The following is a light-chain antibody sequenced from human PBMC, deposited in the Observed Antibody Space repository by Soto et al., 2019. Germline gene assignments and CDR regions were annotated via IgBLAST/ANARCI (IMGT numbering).Light chain of an antibody. J-gene: IGKJ1*01. V-gene: IGKV3-20*01. Sequence: ENVLTQSPGTLSLSPGERATLSCRASQSVSSNFLAWYQQKPCQAPRLLIYGASNRATGIPDRFRGSGSGTDFTLTISRLEPEDFAVYYCQQYDSSPRTFGQGTKVDIK. CDR3: QQYDSSPRT. CDR1: QSVSSNF. CDR2: GAS.